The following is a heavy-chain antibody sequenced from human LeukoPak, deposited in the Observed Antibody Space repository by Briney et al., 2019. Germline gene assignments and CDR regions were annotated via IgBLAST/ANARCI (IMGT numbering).Heavy chain of an antibody. D-gene: IGHD2-15*01. CDR1: GYTFTSYY. J-gene: IGHJ4*02. V-gene: IGHV1-46*01. CDR2: INPSGGST. CDR3: ASSYCSGGHCYPQQKVYYFDF. Sequence: ASVKVSCKASGYTFTSYYMHWVRQAPGQGLEWMGIINPSGGSTSYAQKFQGRVTMTRDMSTSTVYMELSSLRSEDTAVYYCASSYCSGGHCYPQQKVYYFDFWGQGTLVTVSS.